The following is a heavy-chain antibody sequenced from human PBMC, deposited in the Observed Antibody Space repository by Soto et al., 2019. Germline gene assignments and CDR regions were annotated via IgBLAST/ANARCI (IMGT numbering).Heavy chain of an antibody. D-gene: IGHD6-13*01. V-gene: IGHV4-59*12. Sequence: SETLSLTCSVSSGSLSFCYWSWIRQPPGKELAWIGNIYYRGTTNYNPSLQGRVTMSIATSKNQSSLMLTSVTAADTAVYYCTRVATAVTSWGRGGRATVPA. CDR1: SGSLSFCY. J-gene: IGHJ5*02. CDR2: IYYRGTT. CDR3: TRVATAVTS.